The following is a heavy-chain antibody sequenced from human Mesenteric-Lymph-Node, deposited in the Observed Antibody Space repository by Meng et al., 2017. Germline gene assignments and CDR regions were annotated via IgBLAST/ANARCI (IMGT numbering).Heavy chain of an antibody. D-gene: IGHD6-6*01. CDR3: AIPRNSGSSIAARPGSLGFDY. J-gene: IGHJ4*02. CDR1: GYTFTSYD. V-gene: IGHV1-46*01. CDR2: INPSGGGT. Sequence: ASVKVSCKASGYTFTSYDINWVRQATGQGLEWMGIINPSGGGTLYAQKFQGRVTITRDTSASTAYMELSSLRSEDTAVYYCAIPRNSGSSIAARPGSLGFDYWGQGTLVTVSS.